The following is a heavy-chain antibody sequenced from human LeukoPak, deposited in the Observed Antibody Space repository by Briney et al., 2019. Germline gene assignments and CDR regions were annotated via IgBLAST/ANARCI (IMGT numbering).Heavy chain of an antibody. J-gene: IGHJ4*02. CDR1: GFSLSSYG. D-gene: IGHD3-22*01. CDR3: AREVNYYDSSGHFDY. Sequence: PGGTLRLSCAASGFSLSSYGMTWVRQAPGKGLEWVSYIRSSSRTIYYADSVKGRFTISRDNAKNSLFLQMNSLRAEDTAVYYCAREVNYYDSSGHFDYWGQGTLVTVSS. CDR2: IRSSSRTI. V-gene: IGHV3-48*01.